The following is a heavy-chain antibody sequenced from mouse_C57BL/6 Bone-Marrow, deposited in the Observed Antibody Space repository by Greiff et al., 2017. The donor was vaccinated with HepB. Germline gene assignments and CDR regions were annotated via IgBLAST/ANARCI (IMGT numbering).Heavy chain of an antibody. D-gene: IGHD1-1*01. CDR2: IHPNSGST. CDR3: ARSFITTVPHYFDY. CDR1: GYTFTSYW. Sequence: QVQLQQPGAELVKPGASVKLSCKASGYTFTSYWMHWVKQRPGQGLEWIGMIHPNSGSTNYNEKFKSKATLTVDKSSSTAYMQLSSLTSEDSAVYYYARSFITTVPHYFDYWGQGTTLTVSS. V-gene: IGHV1-64*01. J-gene: IGHJ2*01.